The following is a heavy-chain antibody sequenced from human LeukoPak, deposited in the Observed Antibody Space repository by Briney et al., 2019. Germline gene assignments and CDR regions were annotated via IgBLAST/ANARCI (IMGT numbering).Heavy chain of an antibody. D-gene: IGHD6-13*01. CDR3: ARGSSHYYFDY. J-gene: IGHJ4*02. CDR2: IYCSGST. V-gene: IGHV4-59*01. Sequence: PSETLSLTCTVSGGSISPYYWTWIRQPPGKGLEWIGYIYCSGSTNYNPSLKSRVTISVDTSKNQFSLKLSSVTAADTAVYYCARGSSHYYFDYWGQGTLVTVSS. CDR1: GGSISPYY.